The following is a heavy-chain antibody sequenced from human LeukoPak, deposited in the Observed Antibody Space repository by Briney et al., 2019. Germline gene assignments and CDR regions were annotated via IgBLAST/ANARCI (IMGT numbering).Heavy chain of an antibody. CDR3: ARDYGGSSGHYYYYYMDV. J-gene: IGHJ6*03. CDR1: GYTFTGYF. CDR2: INPNSGGT. Sequence: VASVKVSCKASGYTFTGYFMHWVRQAPGQGLEWMGWINPNSGGTNYAQKFQGRVTMTRDTSISTAYMELSRLRSDDTAVYYCARDYGGSSGHYYYYYMDVWGDGTTVTVSS. V-gene: IGHV1-2*02. D-gene: IGHD4-23*01.